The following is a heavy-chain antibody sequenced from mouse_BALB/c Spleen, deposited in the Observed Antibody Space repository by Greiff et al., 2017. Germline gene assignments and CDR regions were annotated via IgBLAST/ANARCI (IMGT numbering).Heavy chain of an antibody. V-gene: IGHV2-6-2*01. CDR3: ARGTMITFYAMDY. J-gene: IGHJ4*01. D-gene: IGHD2-4*01. CDR1: GFSLTSYG. CDR2: IWSDGST. Sequence: VQLKESGPDLLAPSQSLSITCTVSGFSLTSYGVHWVRQPPGKGLEWLVVIWSDGSTTYNSALKSRLSISKDNSKSQVFLKMNSLQTDDTAMYYCARGTMITFYAMDYWGQGTSVTVSS.